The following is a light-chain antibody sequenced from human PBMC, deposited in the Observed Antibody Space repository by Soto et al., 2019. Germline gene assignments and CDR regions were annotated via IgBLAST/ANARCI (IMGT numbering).Light chain of an antibody. Sequence: QLVLTQPPSASGTPGQRVTISCYGSSSNIGSNTVNWYQQLPGTAPKLLIYSNNQRPSGVPDRFSGSKSGTSASLAISGLQSEDEADYYCAAWDDSLNGVVFGGGTKVTVL. CDR1: SSNIGSNT. V-gene: IGLV1-44*01. J-gene: IGLJ2*01. CDR2: SNN. CDR3: AAWDDSLNGVV.